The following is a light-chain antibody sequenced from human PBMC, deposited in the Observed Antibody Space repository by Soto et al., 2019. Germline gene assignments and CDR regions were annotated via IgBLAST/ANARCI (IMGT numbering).Light chain of an antibody. CDR1: QGISSY. CDR3: QQLNSYPRIT. V-gene: IGKV1-9*01. Sequence: IQLTQSPSFLSASVGDRVTITCRASQGISSYLAWYQQKPGKAPKLLIYAASTLQSGVPSRFSGSGSGTEFTLTISSLQPEDFATYYCQQLNSYPRITFGQGTRLEI. J-gene: IGKJ5*01. CDR2: AAS.